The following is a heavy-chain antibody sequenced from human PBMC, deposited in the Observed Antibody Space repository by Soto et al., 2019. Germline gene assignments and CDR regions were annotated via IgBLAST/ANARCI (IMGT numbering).Heavy chain of an antibody. J-gene: IGHJ4*02. CDR2: IKSKTDGGTA. D-gene: IGHD3-10*01. Sequence: EVQLVESGGGLVKPGGSLRLSCAASGFTFDNAWMSWVRQAPGKGLEWVGRIKSKTDGGTADYAAPVKGRFTISRDDSKNTLLLQMNRLKTEDTAVYYCTTDRGHMYDFDYWGQGTLVPVSS. CDR3: TTDRGHMYDFDY. V-gene: IGHV3-15*01. CDR1: GFTFDNAW.